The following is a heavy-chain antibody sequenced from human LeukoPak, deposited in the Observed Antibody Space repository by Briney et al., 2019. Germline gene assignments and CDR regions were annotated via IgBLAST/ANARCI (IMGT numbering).Heavy chain of an antibody. CDR1: GFTFSSYA. D-gene: IGHD6-19*01. CDR2: ITTSGGST. V-gene: IGHV3-23*01. Sequence: GGSLRLSCAASGFTFSSYAMSWVRQAPGEGLEWVSSITTSGGSTYYADSVKGRFTISRDNAKNTLYLQMNSLRAEDTAIYYCASQPSAVAGNYWGQGTLVTVSS. CDR3: ASQPSAVAGNY. J-gene: IGHJ4*02.